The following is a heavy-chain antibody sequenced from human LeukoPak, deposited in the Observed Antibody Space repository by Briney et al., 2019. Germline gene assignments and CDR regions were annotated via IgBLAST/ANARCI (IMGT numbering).Heavy chain of an antibody. CDR3: ARQPPFFGDYGGY. CDR1: GGSISSSNYY. V-gene: IGHV4-39*01. CDR2: IYYSGST. Sequence: SETLSLTCTVSGGSISSSNYYWGWIRQSPGKGLEWIGSIYYSGSTYYKSSLKSRVTISADTSKDQFSLRLTSVTATDTAVYYCARQPPFFGDYGGYWGQGTLVTVSS. J-gene: IGHJ4*02. D-gene: IGHD4/OR15-4a*01.